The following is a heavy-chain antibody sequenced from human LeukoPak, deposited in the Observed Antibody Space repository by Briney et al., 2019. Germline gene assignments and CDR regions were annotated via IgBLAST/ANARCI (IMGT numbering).Heavy chain of an antibody. Sequence: SETLSLTCTASGGSISSSSYYWGWIRQPPGKGLEWIGSIYYSGSTYYNPSLKSRVTISVDTSKNQFSLKLSSVTAADTAVYYCASNYGDYVENAFDIWGQGTMVTVSS. J-gene: IGHJ3*02. CDR1: GGSISSSSYY. CDR2: IYYSGST. CDR3: ASNYGDYVENAFDI. D-gene: IGHD4-17*01. V-gene: IGHV4-39*01.